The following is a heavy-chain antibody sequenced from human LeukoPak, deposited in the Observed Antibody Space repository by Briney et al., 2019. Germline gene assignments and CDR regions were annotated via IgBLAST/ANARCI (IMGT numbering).Heavy chain of an antibody. V-gene: IGHV4-34*01. Sequence: SETLSLTCAVYGGSFSGYYWSWIRQPPGKGLEWIGEINHSGSTNYSPSLKSRVTISVDTSKNQFSLKLSSVTAADTAVYYCARGDPYYGSGSYYSKLYYYYGMDVWGQGTTVTVSS. CDR3: ARGDPYYGSGSYYSKLYYYYGMDV. J-gene: IGHJ6*02. CDR1: GGSFSGYY. D-gene: IGHD3-10*01. CDR2: INHSGST.